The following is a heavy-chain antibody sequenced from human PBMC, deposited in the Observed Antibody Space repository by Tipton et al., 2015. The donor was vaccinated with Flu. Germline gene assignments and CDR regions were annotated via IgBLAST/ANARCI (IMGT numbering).Heavy chain of an antibody. CDR3: ASQRWLQSFIDY. CDR1: GGSISSYY. V-gene: IGHV4-59*01. Sequence: LRLSCTVSGGSISSYYWGWIRQPPGKGLEWIGYIFYSGSTNYNPSLKSRVTMSADTSNNRFSLKLSSVTAADTAVYYCASQRWLQSFIDYWGQGTLVTVSS. CDR2: IFYSGST. J-gene: IGHJ4*02. D-gene: IGHD5-24*01.